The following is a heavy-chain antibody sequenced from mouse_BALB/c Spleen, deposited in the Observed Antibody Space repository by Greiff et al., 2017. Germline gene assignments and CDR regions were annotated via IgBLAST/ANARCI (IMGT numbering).Heavy chain of an antibody. CDR3: ARQFTTVVESYYYAMDY. J-gene: IGHJ4*01. CDR2: ISSGGSYT. D-gene: IGHD1-1*01. V-gene: IGHV5-9-3*01. Sequence: EVKLVESGGGLVKPGGSLKLSCAASGFTFSSYAMSWVRQTPEKRLEWVATISSGGSYTYYPDSVKGRFTISRDNAKNTLYLQMSSLRSEDTAMYYCARQFTTVVESYYYAMDYWGQGTSVTVSS. CDR1: GFTFSSYA.